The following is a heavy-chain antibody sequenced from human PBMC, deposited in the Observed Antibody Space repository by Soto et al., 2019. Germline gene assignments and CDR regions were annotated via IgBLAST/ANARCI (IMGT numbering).Heavy chain of an antibody. D-gene: IGHD3-22*01. V-gene: IGHV3-21*01. CDR2: ISSSSNYI. CDR3: ARDLYYYDSGAYYGY. J-gene: IGHJ4*02. Sequence: EVQLVESGGGLVKPGGSLRLSCVASGFTFSSYSMNWVRQAPGKGLEWVSSISSSSNYIYYADSVKGRFTISRDNAKNSLYLQMNSLRAEDTAVYYCARDLYYYDSGAYYGYWGQGTLVTVSS. CDR1: GFTFSSYS.